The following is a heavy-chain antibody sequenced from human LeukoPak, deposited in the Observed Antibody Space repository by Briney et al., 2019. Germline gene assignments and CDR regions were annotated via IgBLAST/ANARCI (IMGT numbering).Heavy chain of an antibody. CDR3: ARAGVAAAPWTSSHWFDP. J-gene: IGHJ5*02. D-gene: IGHD6-13*01. CDR2: ISAYNGYT. V-gene: IGHV1-18*04. Sequence: ASVKVSCKASGYTFTGYYMHWVRQAPGQGLEWMGWISAYNGYTNYAQKLQGRVTMTTDTSTSTAYMELRSLRSDDTAVYYCARAGVAAAPWTSSHWFDPWGQGTLVTVSS. CDR1: GYTFTGYY.